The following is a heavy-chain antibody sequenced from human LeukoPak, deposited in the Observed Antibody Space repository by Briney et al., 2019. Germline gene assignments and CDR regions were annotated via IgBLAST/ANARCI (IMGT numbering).Heavy chain of an antibody. CDR2: ISTDSDSI. J-gene: IGHJ5*02. CDR3: ARDTNGDGWFDP. V-gene: IGHV3-48*04. Sequence: GGSLRLSCAASGFTFSTYNMNWVRQAPGKGLEWVSYISTDSDSIYYADSVKGRFTISRDNAKNSLYLQMNSLRAEDTSVYYCARDTNGDGWFDPWGQGTLVTVSS. CDR1: GFTFSTYN. D-gene: IGHD4-17*01.